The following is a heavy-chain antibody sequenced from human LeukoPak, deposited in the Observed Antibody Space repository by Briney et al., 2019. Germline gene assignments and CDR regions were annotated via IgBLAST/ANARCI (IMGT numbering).Heavy chain of an antibody. J-gene: IGHJ3*02. D-gene: IGHD6-19*01. CDR1: GYSISSGYY. V-gene: IGHV4-38-2*02. CDR2: IYHSGRT. Sequence: PSETLSLTCTVSGYSISSGYYWGWIRQPPGKGLEWIGSIYHSGRTFYNPSLKSRVTISVDTSKNQFSLQLNSVTPEDTAVYYCVSGRVAGIDAFDIWGQGTMVTVSS. CDR3: VSGRVAGIDAFDI.